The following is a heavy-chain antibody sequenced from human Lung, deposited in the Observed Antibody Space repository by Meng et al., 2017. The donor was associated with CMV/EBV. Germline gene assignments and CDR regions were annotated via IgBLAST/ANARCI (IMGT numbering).Heavy chain of an antibody. V-gene: IGHV1-18*01. Sequence: QVHLLQAGAEVKKAGASGRVSCEASGYTVASYGISWLRQAPGQGLEWMGWFVNNVDTYSAQKFQGRVTMTTDTHTSTAFMELRSLRSDDTAVYYCARGTPGRSYSDYWGQGTLVTVSS. CDR3: ARGTPGRSYSDY. CDR1: GYTVASYG. J-gene: IGHJ4*02. D-gene: IGHD3-10*01. CDR2: FVNNVDT.